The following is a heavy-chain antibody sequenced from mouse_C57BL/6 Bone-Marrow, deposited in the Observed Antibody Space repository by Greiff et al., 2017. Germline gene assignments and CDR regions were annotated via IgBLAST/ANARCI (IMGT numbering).Heavy chain of an antibody. CDR2: INPSSGYT. CDR3: ARWGRAWFAY. CDR1: GYTFTSYT. Sequence: QVQLKQSGAELARPGASVKMSCKASGYTFTSYTLHWVKQRPGQGLEWIGYINPSSGYTKYNQKFKDKATLTADKSSSTAYMQLSSLTADDSAVYYCARWGRAWFAYWGQGTLVTVSA. D-gene: IGHD3-3*01. J-gene: IGHJ3*01. V-gene: IGHV1-4*01.